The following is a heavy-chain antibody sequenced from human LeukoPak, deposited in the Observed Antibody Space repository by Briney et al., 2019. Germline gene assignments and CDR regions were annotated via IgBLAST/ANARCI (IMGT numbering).Heavy chain of an antibody. CDR3: ARDRPYYYGSGSYYRFDY. Sequence: ASVKVSCKASGYTFTSYGISWVRQAPGQGLEWMGWISAYNGNTNYAQKLQGRVTMTTDTSTSTAYMELRSLRSDDTAVYYCARDRPYYYGSGSYYRFDYWGQGTLVTVSS. CDR1: GYTFTSYG. J-gene: IGHJ4*02. V-gene: IGHV1-18*01. D-gene: IGHD3-10*01. CDR2: ISAYNGNT.